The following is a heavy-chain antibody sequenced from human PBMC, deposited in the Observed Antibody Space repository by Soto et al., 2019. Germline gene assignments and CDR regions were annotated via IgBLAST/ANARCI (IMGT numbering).Heavy chain of an antibody. Sequence: SETLSLTCTVSGGSISSYYWSWIRQPPGKGLEWIGYIYYSGSTNYNPSLKSRVTISVDTSKNQFSLKLSSVTAADTAVYYCARRGYHAILTGYYRVLDPWGEGTLVTVSS. J-gene: IGHJ5*02. CDR1: GGSISSYY. CDR2: IYYSGST. V-gene: IGHV4-59*01. D-gene: IGHD3-9*01. CDR3: ARRGYHAILTGYYRVLDP.